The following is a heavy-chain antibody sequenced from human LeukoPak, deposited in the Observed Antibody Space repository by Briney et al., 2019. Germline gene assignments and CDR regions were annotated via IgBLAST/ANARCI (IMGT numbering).Heavy chain of an antibody. D-gene: IGHD1-26*01. V-gene: IGHV3-21*01. J-gene: IGHJ3*02. Sequence: NPGGSLRLSCVASGFTFSGYSMNWVRQAPGKGLEWVSSITSSSSYIYYADSVKGRFTISRDNAKNSLYLQMNSLRAEDTAVYYCARDVLPYSGNYSATLGAGAFDIWGQGTMVTVSS. CDR3: ARDVLPYSGNYSATLGAGAFDI. CDR1: GFTFSGYS. CDR2: ITSSSSYI.